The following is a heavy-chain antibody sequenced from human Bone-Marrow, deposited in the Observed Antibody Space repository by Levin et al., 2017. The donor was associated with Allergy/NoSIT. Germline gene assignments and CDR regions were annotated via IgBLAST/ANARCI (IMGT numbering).Heavy chain of an antibody. CDR3: ARARLSSSSPDFDF. CDR1: GITFSTYW. D-gene: IGHD6-6*01. CDR2: INSDGSST. Sequence: GESLKISCAASGITFSTYWMHWVRQAPGKGLVWVSRINSDGSSTTYADSVKGRFTISRDNAKNTLYLQMNNLRAEDTAVYYCARARLSSSSPDFDFWGQGTLVTVSS. J-gene: IGHJ4*02. V-gene: IGHV3-74*01.